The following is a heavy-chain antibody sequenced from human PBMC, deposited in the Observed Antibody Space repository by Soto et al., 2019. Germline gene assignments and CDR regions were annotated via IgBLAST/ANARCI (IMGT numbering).Heavy chain of an antibody. CDR3: AREIYGDSFFFDY. CDR1: GGSVSSGSYY. D-gene: IGHD4-17*01. V-gene: IGHV4-61*01. J-gene: IGHJ4*02. Sequence: PSETLSLTCTVSGGSVSSGSYYWSWIRQPSGKGLELIVYIYYSGSTNYNPSLKSRVTISVDTSKNQFSLKLSSVTAADTAVYYCAREIYGDSFFFDYWGQGTLVTVSS. CDR2: IYYSGST.